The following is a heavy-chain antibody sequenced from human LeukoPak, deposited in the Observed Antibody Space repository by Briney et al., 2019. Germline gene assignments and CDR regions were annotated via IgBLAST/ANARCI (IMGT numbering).Heavy chain of an antibody. Sequence: SETLSLTCTVSGGSISSYYWSWIRQPPGKGLEWIGYIYYSGSTNYNPSLKSRVTISVDTSKNQFSLKLSSVTAADAAVYYCARSHYDFWSAFDAFDIWGQGTMVTVSS. V-gene: IGHV4-59*01. CDR2: IYYSGST. CDR1: GGSISSYY. J-gene: IGHJ3*02. CDR3: ARSHYDFWSAFDAFDI. D-gene: IGHD3-3*01.